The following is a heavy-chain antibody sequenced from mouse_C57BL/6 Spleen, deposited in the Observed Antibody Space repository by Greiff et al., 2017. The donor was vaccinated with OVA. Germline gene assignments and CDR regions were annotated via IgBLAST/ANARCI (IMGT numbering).Heavy chain of an antibody. J-gene: IGHJ4*01. CDR1: GYTFTSYW. V-gene: IGHV1-52*01. D-gene: IGHD1-1*01. CDR3: ARGTTVVRDYAMDD. Sequence: QVQLQQPGAELVRPGSSVKLSCKASGYTFTSYWMPWVKQRHIKVLEWIGNFDPSDSETHYHQTFKDKDTMTVYKSSSTAYMQLSSLSSEDYAVYYCARGTTVVRDYAMDDWGQGTSVTVAS. CDR2: FDPSDSET.